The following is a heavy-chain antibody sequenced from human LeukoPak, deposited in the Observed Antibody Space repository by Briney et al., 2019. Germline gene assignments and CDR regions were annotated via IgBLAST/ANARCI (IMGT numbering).Heavy chain of an antibody. CDR2: MNPNSGNT. J-gene: IGHJ4*02. Sequence: ASVKVSCKASGYTFTSYDINWVRQATGQGLEWMGWMNPNSGNTGYAQKFQGRVTMTRNTSISTAYMELSSLRSEDTAVYYCARGNRDSSGRNKNGRNYYFDYWGQGTLVTVSS. CDR1: GYTFTSYD. D-gene: IGHD3-22*01. CDR3: ARGNRDSSGRNKNGRNYYFDY. V-gene: IGHV1-8*01.